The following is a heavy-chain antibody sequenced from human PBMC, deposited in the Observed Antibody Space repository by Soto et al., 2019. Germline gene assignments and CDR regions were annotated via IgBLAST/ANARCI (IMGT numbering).Heavy chain of an antibody. CDR2: VYWDDDK. CDR1: GFSLSTSGVG. CDR3: APSPRPTTVTPSAEYFQH. D-gene: IGHD4-17*01. V-gene: IGHV2-5*02. Sequence: QITLKESGPTLVKPTQTLTLTCTFSGFSLSTSGVGVSWIRQPPGKALEWLALVYWDDDKRYSPSLKNRLTTPKDTSKIQVLLTMTNMDPMDTATYSCAPSPRPTTVTPSAEYFQHWGQGTLVTVSS. J-gene: IGHJ1*01.